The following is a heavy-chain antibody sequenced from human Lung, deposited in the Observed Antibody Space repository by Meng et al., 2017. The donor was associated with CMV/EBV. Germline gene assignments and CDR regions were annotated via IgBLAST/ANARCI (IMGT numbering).Heavy chain of an antibody. CDR3: LRRSGGSV. V-gene: IGHV4-4*02. D-gene: IGHD3-10*01. J-gene: IGHJ1*01. CDR2: IPHRGSS. CDR1: GDSITNHNW. Sequence: ESGQDLVKPSETLSLTCAVSGDSITNHNWWAWVRQPPGKGLEWIGEIPHRGSSAYNPSLKSRVSMSIDKSKNQFSLKLTSVTAADTAVYHCLRRSGGSVWGQGTLVTVSS.